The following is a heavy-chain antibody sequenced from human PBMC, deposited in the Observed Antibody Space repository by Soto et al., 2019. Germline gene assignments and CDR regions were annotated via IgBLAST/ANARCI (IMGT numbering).Heavy chain of an antibody. CDR2: MNPNSGNR. J-gene: IGHJ5*02. Sequence: GASVKVSCKASGYTFTSYDINWVRQATGQGVEWMGWMNPNSGNRGYAQKFQGRVTMTRNTSISTAYMELSSLRSEDTAVHYCARGIDIVVVPAANPWFDPWGQGTLVTVSS. D-gene: IGHD2-2*01. V-gene: IGHV1-8*01. CDR1: GYTFTSYD. CDR3: ARGIDIVVVPAANPWFDP.